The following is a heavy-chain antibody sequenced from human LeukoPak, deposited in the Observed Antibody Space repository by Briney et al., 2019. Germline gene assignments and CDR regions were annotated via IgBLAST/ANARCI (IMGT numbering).Heavy chain of an antibody. CDR1: GGTISSYN. CDR2: IYYSGST. CDR3: ARTTVRGAFDI. V-gene: IGHV4-59*01. Sequence: TETLSLTCTVSGGTISSYNSSWIRQPPGKGLEWIGYIYYSGSTNYNPYLNSRITISVDTSKNQFSLKLSSVTAADSAVYCCARTTVRGAFDIWGQGTMVTVSS. J-gene: IGHJ3*02. D-gene: IGHD3-10*01.